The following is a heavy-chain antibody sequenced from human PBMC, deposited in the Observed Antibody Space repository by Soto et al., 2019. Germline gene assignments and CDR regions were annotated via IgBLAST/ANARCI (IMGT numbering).Heavy chain of an antibody. V-gene: IGHV4-59*01. J-gene: IGHJ4*02. CDR1: GGSISSYY. CDR2: IYYSGST. D-gene: IGHD3-3*01. Sequence: PSETLSLTCTVSGGSISSYYWSWIRQPPGKGLEWIGYIYYSGSTNYNPSLKSRVTISVDTSKNQFSLKLSSVTAADTAVYYCARAVYYDFWSGPFDYWGQGTLVTVSS. CDR3: ARAVYYDFWSGPFDY.